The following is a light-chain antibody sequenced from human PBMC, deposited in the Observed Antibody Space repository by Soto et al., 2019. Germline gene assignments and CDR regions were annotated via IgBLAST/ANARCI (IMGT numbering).Light chain of an antibody. CDR2: WAS. V-gene: IGKV4-1*01. CDR1: QSLLYNSNNKEY. Sequence: EIVMTQSPDSLAVPLGERATINCTSSQSLLYNSNNKEYLARYQQKPGQPHKLHIYWASTRESGVPERFSGSGSGTDFTLTISSLQAEDVAVCYCQQYYSSLALTFGGGTKVEIK. CDR3: QQYYSSLALT. J-gene: IGKJ4*01.